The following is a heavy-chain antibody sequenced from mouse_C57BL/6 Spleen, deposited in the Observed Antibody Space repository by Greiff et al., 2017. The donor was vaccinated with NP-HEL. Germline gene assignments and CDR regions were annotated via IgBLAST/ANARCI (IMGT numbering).Heavy chain of an antibody. V-gene: IGHV1-80*01. CDR1: GYAFSSYW. CDR2: IYPGDGDT. D-gene: IGHD1-1*01. CDR3: AREGVYYGSSYEWYFDV. J-gene: IGHJ1*03. Sequence: QVQLKQSGAELVKPGASVKISCKASGYAFSSYWMNWVKQRPGKGLEWIGQIYPGDGDTNYNGKFKGKATLTADKSSSTAYMQLSSLTSEDSAVYFCAREGVYYGSSYEWYFDVRGTGTTVTVSS.